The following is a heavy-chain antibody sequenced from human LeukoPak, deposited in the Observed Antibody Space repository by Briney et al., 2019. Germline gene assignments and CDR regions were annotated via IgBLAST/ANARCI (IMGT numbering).Heavy chain of an antibody. CDR3: ARVELLKYYDILTGYRDYYYYMDV. V-gene: IGHV1-18*01. CDR1: GYTFTSYG. D-gene: IGHD3-9*01. CDR2: ISAYNGNT. J-gene: IGHJ6*03. Sequence: ASVKVSCKASGYTFTSYGISWVRQAPGQGLEWMGWISAYNGNTNYAQKLQGRVTMTTDTSTSTAYMELRSLRSDDTAVYYCARVELLKYYDILTGYRDYYYYMDVWGKGTTVTVSS.